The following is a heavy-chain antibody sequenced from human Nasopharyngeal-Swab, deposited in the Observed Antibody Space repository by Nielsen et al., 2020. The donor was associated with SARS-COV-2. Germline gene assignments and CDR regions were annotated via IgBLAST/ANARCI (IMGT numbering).Heavy chain of an antibody. V-gene: IGHV3-23*01. CDR1: GSTFSSYA. J-gene: IGHJ4*02. Sequence: GGSLRLSCAASGSTFSSYAMSWVRQAPGKGLEWVSAISGSGGSTYYADSVKGRFTISRDNSKNTLYLQMNSLRAEDTAVYYCATEWLRFMVVPPLDYWGQGTLVTVSS. D-gene: IGHD5-12*01. CDR2: ISGSGGST. CDR3: ATEWLRFMVVPPLDY.